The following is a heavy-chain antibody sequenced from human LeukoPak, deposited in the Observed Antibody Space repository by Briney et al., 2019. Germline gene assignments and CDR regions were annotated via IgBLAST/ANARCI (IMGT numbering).Heavy chain of an antibody. D-gene: IGHD5-24*01. CDR2: IYYSGST. Sequence: SSGTLSLTCAVSGGSISSYYWSWIRQPPGKGLEWIGYIYYSGSTNYKPSLKSRVTISVDTSKNQFSLKLSSVTAADTAVYYCARLYLPATRFDYWGQGTLVTVSS. V-gene: IGHV4-59*08. J-gene: IGHJ4*02. CDR3: ARLYLPATRFDY. CDR1: GGSISSYY.